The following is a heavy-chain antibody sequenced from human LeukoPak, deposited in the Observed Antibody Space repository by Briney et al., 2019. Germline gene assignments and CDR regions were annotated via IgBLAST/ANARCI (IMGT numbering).Heavy chain of an antibody. D-gene: IGHD4/OR15-4a*01. Sequence: ASVKVSCKASGYTFTGYYMHWVRQAPGQGLEWMGWINPNSGGTNYAQKFQGRVTMTRDTSISTAYMGLSRLRSDDTAVYCCARDIESIGDYGYYGMDVWGQGTTVTVSS. V-gene: IGHV1-2*02. CDR1: GYTFTGYY. J-gene: IGHJ6*02. CDR3: ARDIESIGDYGYYGMDV. CDR2: INPNSGGT.